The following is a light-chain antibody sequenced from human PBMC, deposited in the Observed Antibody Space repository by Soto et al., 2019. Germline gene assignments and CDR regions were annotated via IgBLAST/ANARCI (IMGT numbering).Light chain of an antibody. J-gene: IGKJ1*01. Sequence: EIVLTQSPATLSLSPGERATLSCRASQSVSSSYLAWYQQKPGQAPRLLIYGASSRATGIPDRFSGSGSGTDFTLTISSLQPEDVATYYCQKYSSAPRTFGQGTKWIS. CDR1: QSVSSSY. V-gene: IGKV3-20*01. CDR3: QKYSSAPRT. CDR2: GAS.